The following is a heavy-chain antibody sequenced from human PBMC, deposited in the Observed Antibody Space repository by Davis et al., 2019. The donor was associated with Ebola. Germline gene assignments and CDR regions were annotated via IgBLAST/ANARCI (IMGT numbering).Heavy chain of an antibody. CDR3: AKDGGSYWDLYYYGMDV. Sequence: HTGGSLRLSCAASGFTFSNYWMHCVRQAPGKGLVWVSRISSDGSSTRYADSVKGRFTISGDTAKNTLYLQMNSLRAEDTAVYYCAKDGGSYWDLYYYGMDVWGKGTTVTVSS. CDR1: GFTFSNYW. J-gene: IGHJ6*04. CDR2: ISSDGSST. V-gene: IGHV3-74*01. D-gene: IGHD1-26*01.